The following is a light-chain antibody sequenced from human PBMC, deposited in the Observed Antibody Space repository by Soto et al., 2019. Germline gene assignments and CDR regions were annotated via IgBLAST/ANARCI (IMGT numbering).Light chain of an antibody. J-gene: IGKJ4*01. CDR2: DAS. CDR1: QGVGRF. V-gene: IGKV3-11*01. Sequence: EIVLTQSPATLSLSPGERAALSCRASQGVGRFLAWYQQKPGQAPRLLIYDASNRATGIPARFSGSGSGTDSTLAINNLEPEDFAVYYCQQRGGWPLTFGGGTKVEIK. CDR3: QQRGGWPLT.